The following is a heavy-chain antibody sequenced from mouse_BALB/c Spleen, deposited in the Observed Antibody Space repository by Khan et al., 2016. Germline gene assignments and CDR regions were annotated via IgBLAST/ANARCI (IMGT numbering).Heavy chain of an antibody. V-gene: IGHV5-17*02. J-gene: IGHJ4*01. CDR1: GFTFSSFG. CDR2: ISSGSTTI. Sequence: EVELVESGGGLVQPGGSRKLSCAASGFTFSSFGMHWVRQAPEKGLEWVAYISSGSTTIYYADTVKGRFTISRANPKNTLFLQMTSLRSEDTAMYYCARDDYDAMEYWGQGASVTVSS. CDR3: ARDDYDAMEY.